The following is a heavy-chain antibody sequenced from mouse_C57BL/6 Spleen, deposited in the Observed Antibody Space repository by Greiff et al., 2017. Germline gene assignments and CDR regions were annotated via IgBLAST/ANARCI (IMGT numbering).Heavy chain of an antibody. J-gene: IGHJ4*01. V-gene: IGHV1-81*01. Sequence: VMLVESGAELARPGASVKLSCKASGYTFTSYGISWVKQRTGQGLEWIGEIYPRSGNTYYNEKFKGKATLTADKSSSTAYMELRSLTSEDSAVYFCARAGVAEAMDYWGQGTSVTVSS. CDR3: ARAGVAEAMDY. CDR1: GYTFTSYG. CDR2: IYPRSGNT.